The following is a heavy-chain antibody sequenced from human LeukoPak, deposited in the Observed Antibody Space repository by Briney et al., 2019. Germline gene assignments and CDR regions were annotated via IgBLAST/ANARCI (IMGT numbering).Heavy chain of an antibody. D-gene: IGHD6-19*01. Sequence: PGGSLRLSCAASGFTLSSYSMNWVRQAPGKGLEWVSSISISSSYIYYADSVKGQFTISRDNAKNLLYLQMNSLRAEDTAVYYCARDYGHGIAVAGSDAFDIWGQGTMVTVSS. V-gene: IGHV3-21*01. CDR2: ISISSSYI. CDR3: ARDYGHGIAVAGSDAFDI. CDR1: GFTLSSYS. J-gene: IGHJ3*02.